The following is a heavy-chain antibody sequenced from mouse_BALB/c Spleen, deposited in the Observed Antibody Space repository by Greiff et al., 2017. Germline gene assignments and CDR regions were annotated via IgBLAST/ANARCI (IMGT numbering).Heavy chain of an antibody. V-gene: IGHV14-1*02. CDR1: GFNIKDYY. CDR3: ARRDYDYDLLAY. Sequence: DVQLQESGAELVRPGALVKLSCKASGFNIKDYYMHWVKQRPEQGLEWIGWIDPENGNTIYDPKFQGKASITADTSSNTAYLQLSSLTAEDTAVYYCARRDYDYDLLAYWGQGTLVTVSA. J-gene: IGHJ3*01. CDR2: IDPENGNT. D-gene: IGHD2-4*01.